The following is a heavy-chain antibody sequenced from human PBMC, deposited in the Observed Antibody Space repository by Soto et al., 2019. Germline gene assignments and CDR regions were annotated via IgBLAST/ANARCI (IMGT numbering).Heavy chain of an antibody. CDR1: GGSISSGGYY. CDR2: IYYSGST. Sequence: SETLSLTCTVSGGSISSGGYYWSWIRQHPGKGLEWIGYIYYSGSTYYNPSLKSRVTISVDTSKNQFSLKLSSVTAADTAVYYCARDRVLLWFGELSNYGMDVWGQGTTVTVSS. D-gene: IGHD3-10*01. J-gene: IGHJ6*02. V-gene: IGHV4-31*03. CDR3: ARDRVLLWFGELSNYGMDV.